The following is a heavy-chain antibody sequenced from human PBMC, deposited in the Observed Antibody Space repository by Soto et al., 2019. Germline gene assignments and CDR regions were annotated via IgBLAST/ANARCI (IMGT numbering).Heavy chain of an antibody. CDR1: GYTFTSYA. J-gene: IGHJ4*02. CDR3: ARDQGYCSSTSCFQGY. CDR2: INAGNGNT. D-gene: IGHD2-2*01. V-gene: IGHV1-3*01. Sequence: ASVKVSCKASGYTFTSYAMHWVRQAPGQRLEWMGWINAGNGNTKYSQKFQGRVTITRDTSASTAYMELSSLRSEDTAVYYCARDQGYCSSTSCFQGYCGQGTLVTVSS.